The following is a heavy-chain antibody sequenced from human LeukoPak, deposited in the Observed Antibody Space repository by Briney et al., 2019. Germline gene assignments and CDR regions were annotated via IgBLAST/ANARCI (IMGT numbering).Heavy chain of an antibody. V-gene: IGHV3-21*01. CDR2: ISSSSSYI. Sequence: GGSLRLSCAASGFTFSSYSMNWVRQAPGKGLEWVLSISSSSSYIYYADSVKGRFTISRDNAKNSLYLQMNSLRAEDTAVYYCATDILTGPDAFDIWGQGTMVTVSS. CDR1: GFTFSSYS. D-gene: IGHD3-9*01. CDR3: ATDILTGPDAFDI. J-gene: IGHJ3*02.